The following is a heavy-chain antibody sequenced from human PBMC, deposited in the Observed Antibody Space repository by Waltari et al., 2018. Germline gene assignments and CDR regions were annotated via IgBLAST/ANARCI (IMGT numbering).Heavy chain of an antibody. J-gene: IGHJ4*02. V-gene: IGHV4-59*11. CDR2: IYSSGST. D-gene: IGHD3-16*01. Sequence: QVQLQESGPGLEKPSETLSLTCTVSGGSISSHYWSWIRQPPRKGLEWIGHIYSSGSTEYNPSLQSRVTISVDTSKNQFSLRLSSVTAADTAVYYCARGGSGLYESAVLDYWGQGTLVTVSS. CDR1: GGSISSHY. CDR3: ARGGSGLYESAVLDY.